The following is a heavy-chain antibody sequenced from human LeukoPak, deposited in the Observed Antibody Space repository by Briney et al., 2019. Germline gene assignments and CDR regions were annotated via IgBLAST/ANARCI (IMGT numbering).Heavy chain of an antibody. D-gene: IGHD3-3*01. Sequence: GGSLRLSCAASGFTVSSNYMSWVRQTPGKGLEWVSIIYYDGSTYYADSVKGRFTISRDNSKNTMYLQMNGLRAEDTAVYYCARPLRINCGMDVWGQGTTVTVSS. J-gene: IGHJ6*02. CDR1: GFTVSSNY. CDR3: ARPLRINCGMDV. CDR2: IYYDGST. V-gene: IGHV3-53*01.